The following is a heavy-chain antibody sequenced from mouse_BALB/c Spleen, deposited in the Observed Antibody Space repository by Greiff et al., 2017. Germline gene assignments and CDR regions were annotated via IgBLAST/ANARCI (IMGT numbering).Heavy chain of an antibody. CDR1: GFTFSSYA. V-gene: IGHV5-6-5*01. CDR2: ISSGGST. CDR3: ARGGDYRYSYAMDY. Sequence: DVKLVESGGGLVKPGGSLKLSCAASGFTFSSYAMSWVRQTPEKRLEWVASISSGGSTYYPDSVKGRFTISRDNARNILYLQMSSLRSEDTAMYYCARGGDYRYSYAMDYWGQGTSVTVSS. J-gene: IGHJ4*01. D-gene: IGHD2-14*01.